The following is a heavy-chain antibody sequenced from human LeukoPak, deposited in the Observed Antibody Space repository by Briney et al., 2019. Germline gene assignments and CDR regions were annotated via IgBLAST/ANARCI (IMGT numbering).Heavy chain of an antibody. Sequence: KASETLSLTCTVSGGSISSSSYYWGWFRQPPGKGLEWIGSIYYSGSTYYNPSLRSRVTISVDTSKNQFSLKLSSVTAADTAVYYCARRGRPATGYFQHWGQGTLVTVSS. CDR3: ARRGRPATGYFQH. D-gene: IGHD3-16*01. CDR2: IYYSGST. V-gene: IGHV4-39*07. J-gene: IGHJ1*01. CDR1: GGSISSSSYY.